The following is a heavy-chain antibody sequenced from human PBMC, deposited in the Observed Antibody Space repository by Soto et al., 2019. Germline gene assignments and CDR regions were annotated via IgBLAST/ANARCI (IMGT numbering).Heavy chain of an antibody. CDR2: IIPILGIA. V-gene: IGHV1-69*10. J-gene: IGHJ4*02. Sequence: SVKVSCKASGGTFSSYAISWVRQAPGQGLEWMGGIIPILGIANYAQKFQGRVTITADKSTSTAYMELSSLRSEDTAVYYCAREYTVTSAFDYWGQGTLVTVSS. CDR1: GGTFSSYA. D-gene: IGHD4-17*01. CDR3: AREYTVTSAFDY.